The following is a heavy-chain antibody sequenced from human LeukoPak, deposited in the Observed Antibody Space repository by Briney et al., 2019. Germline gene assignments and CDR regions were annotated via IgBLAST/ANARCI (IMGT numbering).Heavy chain of an antibody. CDR3: ARRYDTSGRLDY. D-gene: IGHD3-22*01. CDR1: GGSIRIYY. Sequence: PSETLSLTCTVSGGSIRIYYWSWIRQPPGKGLEWIGYSYYIGGTNYNPSLKSRVTISLDTSKNQFSLKLNSVTAADTAAYYCARRYDTSGRLDYWGQGTLVTVSS. CDR2: SYYIGGT. V-gene: IGHV4-59*08. J-gene: IGHJ4*02.